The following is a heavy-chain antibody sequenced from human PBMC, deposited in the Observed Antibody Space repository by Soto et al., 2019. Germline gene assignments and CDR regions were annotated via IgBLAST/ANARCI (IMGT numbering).Heavy chain of an antibody. V-gene: IGHV4-34*01. CDR2: INHSGST. Sequence: SETLSLTCAVYGGSFSGYYWSWIRQPPGKGLEWIGEINHSGSTNYNPSLKSRVTISVDTSKNQFSLKLSSVTAADTAVYYCARAGELGYCSSTSCPESYFDYWGQGTLVTVSS. D-gene: IGHD2-2*01. J-gene: IGHJ4*02. CDR1: GGSFSGYY. CDR3: ARAGELGYCSSTSCPESYFDY.